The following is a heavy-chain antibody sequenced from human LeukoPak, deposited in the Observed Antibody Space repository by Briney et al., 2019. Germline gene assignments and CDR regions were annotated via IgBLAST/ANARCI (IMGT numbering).Heavy chain of an antibody. V-gene: IGHV3-23*01. CDR2: ISGSGGST. D-gene: IGHD3-10*01. J-gene: IGHJ4*02. CDR3: AKRGGITREPWYY. Sequence: GGSLRLSCAASGFTFSSYAMSWVRQAPGKGLEWVSAISGSGGSTYYANSVKGRFTISRDNSKNTLYLQMNSLRAEDTAVYYCAKRGGITREPWYYWGQGTLVTVSS. CDR1: GFTFSSYA.